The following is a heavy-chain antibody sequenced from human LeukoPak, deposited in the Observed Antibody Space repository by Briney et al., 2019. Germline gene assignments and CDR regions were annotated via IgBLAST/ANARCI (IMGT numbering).Heavy chain of an antibody. D-gene: IGHD6-13*01. CDR3: AHRTAAAGTFNNWFDP. Sequence: GSGPTLVNPTQTLTLTCTFSGFSLSTSGVGVGWIRQPPGKALEWLALLYWDDDKRYSPSLKSRLTITKDTPKNQVVLTMTNMDPVDTATYYCAHRTAAAGTFNNWFDPWGQGTLVTVSS. CDR2: LYWDDDK. V-gene: IGHV2-5*02. CDR1: GFSLSTSGVG. J-gene: IGHJ5*02.